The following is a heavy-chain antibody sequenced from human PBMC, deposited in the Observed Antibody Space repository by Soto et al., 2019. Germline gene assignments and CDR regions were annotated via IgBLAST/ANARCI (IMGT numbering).Heavy chain of an antibody. Sequence: SETLSLTCTVSGGSISSPHDYWGWIRQSTGRGLEWIGSIYYSGSTYYNPSLMSRVAISVDTSKNQFYLKLSSLSAADTAMYYCASELSPLGQGALVTVSS. CDR2: IYYSGST. V-gene: IGHV4-39*07. J-gene: IGHJ5*02. CDR1: GGSISSPHDY. CDR3: ASELSP.